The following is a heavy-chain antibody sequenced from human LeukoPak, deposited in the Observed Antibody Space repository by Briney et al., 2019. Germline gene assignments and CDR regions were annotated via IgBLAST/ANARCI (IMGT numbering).Heavy chain of an antibody. CDR1: GGSISSYY. D-gene: IGHD5-24*01. J-gene: IGHJ4*02. CDR2: IYYSGST. Sequence: SETLSLTCPVSGGSISSYYWSWIRQPPGKGLDWIGYIYYSGSTNYNPSLKSRVTISVDTSKNQFSLKLSSVTAADTAVYYCARLQRSSDGYLLDYWGQGTLVTVSS. CDR3: ARLQRSSDGYLLDY. V-gene: IGHV4-59*01.